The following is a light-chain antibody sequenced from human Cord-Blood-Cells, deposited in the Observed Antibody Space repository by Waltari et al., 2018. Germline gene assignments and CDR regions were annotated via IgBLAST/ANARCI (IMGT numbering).Light chain of an antibody. Sequence: IQIPQPSSSLSPSVADRVTITCRASQSISSYLNWYQQKPGKAPKLLIYAASSLQSGVPSRFSGSGSGTDFTLTISSLQPDDFATYYCQQSYSTPSFGPGTKVDIK. CDR3: QQSYSTPS. J-gene: IGKJ3*01. CDR2: AAS. CDR1: QSISSY. V-gene: IGKV1-39*01.